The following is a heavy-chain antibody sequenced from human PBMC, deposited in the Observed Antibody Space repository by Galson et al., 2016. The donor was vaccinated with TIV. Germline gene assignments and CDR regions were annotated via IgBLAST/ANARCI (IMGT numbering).Heavy chain of an antibody. V-gene: IGHV3-66*02. CDR2: IYDDGKK. Sequence: SLRLSCAASGLTVTDNSMTWVRQAPGQGLEWVALIYDDGKKTNADSVQGRFPISRNSSKNVLYLQMTSLSGDDTAVYFCARDRRHCGNECFLRYYYGMDVWGQGTAVTVSS. D-gene: IGHD2-21*01. CDR1: GLTVTDNS. CDR3: ARDRRHCGNECFLRYYYGMDV. J-gene: IGHJ6*02.